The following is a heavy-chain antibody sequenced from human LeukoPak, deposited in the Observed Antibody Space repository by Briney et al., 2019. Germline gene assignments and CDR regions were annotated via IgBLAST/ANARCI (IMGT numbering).Heavy chain of an antibody. J-gene: IGHJ4*02. CDR3: ARGLPPDY. Sequence: TGGSLRLSCVASAFTFRDYYMSWIRQAPGKGLEWVSYISSSNSYTKYADSVMGRSTISRDNAKNTLYLQMNSLRAEDTAVYYCARGLPPDYWGQGTLVTVSS. V-gene: IGHV3-11*06. CDR1: AFTFRDYY. CDR2: ISSSNSYT.